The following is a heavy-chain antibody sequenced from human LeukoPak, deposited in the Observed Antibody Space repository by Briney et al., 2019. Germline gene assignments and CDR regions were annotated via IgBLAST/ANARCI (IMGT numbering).Heavy chain of an antibody. V-gene: IGHV1-2*02. D-gene: IGHD2-2*01. CDR2: INPNSGGT. CDR3: AREGVCSSTSCLNYYYYYMDV. J-gene: IGHJ6*03. Sequence: ASVKVSCKASGYTFTGYYMHWVRQAPGQGLEWMGWINPNSGGTNYAQKFQGRVTMTRDTSISTAYMELSRLRSDDTAVYYCAREGVCSSTSCLNYYYYYMDVWGKGTTVTVSS. CDR1: GYTFTGYY.